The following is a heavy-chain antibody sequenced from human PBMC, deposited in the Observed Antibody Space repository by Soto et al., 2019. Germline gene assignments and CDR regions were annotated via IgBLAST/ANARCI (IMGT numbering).Heavy chain of an antibody. J-gene: IGHJ6*02. CDR2: MYNTGST. Sequence: QVQLQESGPGLVKPSETLSLTCTVSGGSISRYYWSWIRQPPGKGLEWIGYMYNTGSTVYNPSFKXRXTXSXXTSKTQFSLKLNSVTAADTAVYYCARDLWGYCGTDCYPLDVWGQGTTVTVSS. D-gene: IGHD2-21*02. V-gene: IGHV4-59*01. CDR1: GGSISRYY. CDR3: ARDLWGYCGTDCYPLDV.